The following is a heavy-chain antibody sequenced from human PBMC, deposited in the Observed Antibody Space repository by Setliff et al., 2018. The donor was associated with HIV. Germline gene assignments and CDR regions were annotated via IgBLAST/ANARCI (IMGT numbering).Heavy chain of an antibody. CDR3: ARGGANPSWFDS. J-gene: IGHJ5*01. Sequence: GGSLRLSCAASGFTFDDYAMHWVRQAPGKGLEWVSGITWNSGSIAYADSVKGRLTTSRDNAKNTLYLQMDSLRAEDTAVYYCARGGANPSWFDSWGQGTLVTVSS. CDR1: GFTFDDYA. D-gene: IGHD3-16*01. CDR2: ITWNSGSI. V-gene: IGHV3-9*01.